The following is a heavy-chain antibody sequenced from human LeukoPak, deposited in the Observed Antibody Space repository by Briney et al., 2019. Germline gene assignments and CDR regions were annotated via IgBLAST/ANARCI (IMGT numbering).Heavy chain of an antibody. CDR1: GGSISSGDYY. D-gene: IGHD1-26*01. V-gene: IGHV4-30-4*08. Sequence: PSETLSLTCTVSGGSISSGDYYWSGIRQPPGKGLEWIGYIYYSGSTYYNPSLKSRVTISVDTSKNQFSLKLSSVTAADTAVYYCARAGGSYGSDDAFDIWGQGTMVTVSS. CDR2: IYYSGST. J-gene: IGHJ3*02. CDR3: ARAGGSYGSDDAFDI.